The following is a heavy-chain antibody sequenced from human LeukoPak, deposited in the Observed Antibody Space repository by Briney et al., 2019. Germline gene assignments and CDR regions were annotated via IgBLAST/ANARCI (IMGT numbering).Heavy chain of an antibody. J-gene: IGHJ4*02. D-gene: IGHD3-22*01. CDR1: GFTVSSNY. V-gene: IGHV3-66*01. CDR2: IYSGGST. Sequence: GGSLRLSCAASGFTVSSNYMSWVRQAPGKGLERVSVIYSGGSTYYADSVKGRFTISRDNSKNTLYPQMNSLRAEDTAVYYCARDYDSSGQIRDYWGQGTLVTVSS. CDR3: ARDYDSSGQIRDY.